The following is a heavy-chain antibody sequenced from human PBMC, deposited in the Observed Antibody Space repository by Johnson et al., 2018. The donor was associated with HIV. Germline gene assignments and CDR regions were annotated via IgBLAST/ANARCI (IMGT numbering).Heavy chain of an antibody. CDR3: ASDSTSSNFYADAFDI. V-gene: IGHV3-30-3*01. CDR1: GFTFSTYA. CDR2: ISYHGTTK. D-gene: IGHD2-2*01. J-gene: IGHJ3*02. Sequence: QEQLVESGGGVVKPGRSLRLSCAASGFTFSTYAMHWVRQAPGKGLEWVAVISYHGTTKYYADSVKGRFTISRDNSKNTLYLQMNSLRAEDTAVYYCASDSTSSNFYADAFDIWGQGTMVTVPS.